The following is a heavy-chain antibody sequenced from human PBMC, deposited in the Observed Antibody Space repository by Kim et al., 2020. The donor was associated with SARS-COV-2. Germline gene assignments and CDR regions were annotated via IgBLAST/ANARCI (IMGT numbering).Heavy chain of an antibody. Sequence: GGSLRLSCAASGFTFSNYDMGWVRQAPGKGLEWVSVIGTSLGNTNYPDSVKGRFTISRDNSQNTLYLQMNTLSAGDTALYYCARVVSGTWFFDYWGQGTLVTVSS. CDR1: GFTFSNYD. J-gene: IGHJ4*02. CDR3: ARVVSGTWFFDY. D-gene: IGHD3-16*02. CDR2: IGTSLGNT. V-gene: IGHV3-23*01.